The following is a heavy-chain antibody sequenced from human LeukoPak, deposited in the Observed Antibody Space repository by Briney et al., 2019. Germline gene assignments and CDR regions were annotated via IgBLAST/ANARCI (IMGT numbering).Heavy chain of an antibody. V-gene: IGHV4-59*01. D-gene: IGHD2-2*01. CDR1: GGSISSYY. CDR2: IYYSGST. Sequence: SETLSLTCTVSGGSISSYYWSWIRQPPGKGLEWIGYIYYSGSTNYNPSLKSRVTISVDTSKNQFSLKLSSVTAADTAVYYCAIAYCSSTSCPIDYWGQGTLVTVSS. CDR3: AIAYCSSTSCPIDY. J-gene: IGHJ4*02.